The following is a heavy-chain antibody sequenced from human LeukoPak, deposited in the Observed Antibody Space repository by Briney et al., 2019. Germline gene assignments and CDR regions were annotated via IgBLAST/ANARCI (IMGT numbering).Heavy chain of an antibody. CDR1: DGSISSGSYY. V-gene: IGHV4-61*02. D-gene: IGHD3-3*01. J-gene: IGHJ5*02. CDR3: ARATYYEFWSGWFDP. Sequence: PSQTLSLTCTVSDGSISSGSYYRSWIRQPAGKGLEWIGRICTSGSTNYNPSLKSRVTISVDTSKNQFSLRLSSVTAADTAVYYCARATYYEFWSGWFDPWGQGTLVTVSS. CDR2: ICTSGST.